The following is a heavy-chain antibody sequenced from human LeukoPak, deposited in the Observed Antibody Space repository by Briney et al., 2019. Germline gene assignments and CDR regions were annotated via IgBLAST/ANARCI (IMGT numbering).Heavy chain of an antibody. V-gene: IGHV4-59*05. Sequence: PSETLSLTCTVSGVSIIGYYWIWLRQPPGRSLEYIGSIFYRESFSYGGTTFYNPSLQSRVNISVDTSKNAFSLRLNSVTAADTAVYYCARQISGTKDYWGQGTLVTVSS. J-gene: IGHJ4*02. CDR2: IFYRESFSYGGTT. CDR3: ARQISGTKDY. D-gene: IGHD3-10*01. CDR1: GVSIIGYY.